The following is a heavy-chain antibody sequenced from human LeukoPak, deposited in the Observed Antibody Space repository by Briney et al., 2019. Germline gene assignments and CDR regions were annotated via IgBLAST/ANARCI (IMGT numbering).Heavy chain of an antibody. CDR3: AKSGYNYDSNAYPFIDY. CDR2: ISGSGGST. V-gene: IGHV3-23*01. Sequence: LPGGSLRLSCAASGFTFSSYGMSWVRQAPGKGLEWVSAISGSGGSTYYADSVKGRFTISRDNSKNTLYLQMNSLRAEDTAVYYCAKSGYNYDSNAYPFIDYWGQGTLVTVSS. CDR1: GFTFSSYG. D-gene: IGHD3-22*01. J-gene: IGHJ4*02.